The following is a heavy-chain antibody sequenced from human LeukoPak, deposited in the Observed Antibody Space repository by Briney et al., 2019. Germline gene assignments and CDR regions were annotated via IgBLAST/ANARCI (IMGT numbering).Heavy chain of an antibody. CDR2: LDPEGDET. J-gene: IGHJ4*02. CDR3: ASGRSMIPF. CDR1: GYTFTGYY. Sequence: GASVKVSCKASGYTFTGYYMHWVRQAPGKGLEWMGGLDPEGDETIYAQKFQDRVTMTEDTSTDTAYLELSSLRSADSAVYYCASGRSMIPFWGQGTLVTVSS. D-gene: IGHD3-22*01. V-gene: IGHV1-24*01.